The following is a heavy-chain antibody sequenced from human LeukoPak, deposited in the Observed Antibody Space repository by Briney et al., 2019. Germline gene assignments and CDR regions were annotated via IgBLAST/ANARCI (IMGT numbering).Heavy chain of an antibody. CDR3: ARSSRPTRYYYMDV. V-gene: IGHV4-38-2*01. CDR2: IYHSGST. CDR1: GYSISSGYY. J-gene: IGHJ6*03. Sequence: SETLSLTCAVSGYSISSGYYWGWIRPPPGKGLEWIGSIYHSGSTYYNPSLKSRVTISVDTSKTQFSLKLSSVTAADTAVYYCARSSRPTRYYYMDVWGKGTTVTVSS.